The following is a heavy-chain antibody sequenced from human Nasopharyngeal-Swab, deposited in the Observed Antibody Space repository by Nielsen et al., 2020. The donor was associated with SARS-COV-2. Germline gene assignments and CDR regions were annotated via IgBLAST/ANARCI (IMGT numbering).Heavy chain of an antibody. J-gene: IGHJ4*02. CDR3: ATSATFGPGGAGDY. D-gene: IGHD2-8*02. CDR1: DYSPNKNT. Sequence: ASVKVSCKASDYSPNKNTVSWVRPGPGQGLEWMGWITGKNGNAHYAETLQGRITMTTDTSTNTAYMELRSLRSDDTAVYYCATSATFGPGGAGDYWGQGTLVTVSS. V-gene: IGHV1-18*04. CDR2: ITGKNGNA.